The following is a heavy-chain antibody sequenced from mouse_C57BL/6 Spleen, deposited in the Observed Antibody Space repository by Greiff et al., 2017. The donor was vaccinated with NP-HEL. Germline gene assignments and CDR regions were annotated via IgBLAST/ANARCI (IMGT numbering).Heavy chain of an antibody. D-gene: IGHD1-1*01. CDR1: GYTFTDYE. J-gene: IGHJ2*01. CDR2: IDPETGGT. CDR3: TRRYYGSTLDY. V-gene: IGHV1-15*01. Sequence: QVQLQQSGAELVRPGASVTLSCKASGYTFTDYEMHWVQQTPVHGLEWVGAIDPETGGTAYTQKFKGKAILTADKSSSTAYMELRSLTSEDSAVYYCTRRYYGSTLDYWGQGTTLTVSS.